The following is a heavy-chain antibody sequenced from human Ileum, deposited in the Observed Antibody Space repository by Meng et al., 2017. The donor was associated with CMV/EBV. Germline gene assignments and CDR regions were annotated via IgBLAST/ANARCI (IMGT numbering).Heavy chain of an antibody. D-gene: IGHD2-2*01. CDR1: GFTFRSYW. V-gene: IGHV3-74*01. Sequence: GESPKTPRGAPGFTFRSYWMHRVRQVSGKGLQWVARISADGSVYYAGSVRGRFTISRDNAKNALFLQMNSLRDDDTAIYYCTRDGRRDGDYAYLDMGVWGQGTAVTVSS. CDR3: TRDGRRDGDYAYLDMGV. J-gene: IGHJ6*02. CDR2: ISADGSV.